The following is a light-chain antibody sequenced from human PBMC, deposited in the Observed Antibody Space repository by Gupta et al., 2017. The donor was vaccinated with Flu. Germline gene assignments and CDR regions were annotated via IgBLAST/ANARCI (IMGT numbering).Light chain of an antibody. CDR2: GNS. Sequence: QSALPQPPSLSGAPGQRVTMSCPGSIPNIGAGYDVHWYQQLPGTAPKLLIYGNSNRPSGVPDRFSGSKSGTSASLAITGLQAEDEADYYCQSYDSSLSGSVFGGGTKLTVL. J-gene: IGLJ3*02. CDR1: IPNIGAGYD. CDR3: QSYDSSLSGSV. V-gene: IGLV1-40*01.